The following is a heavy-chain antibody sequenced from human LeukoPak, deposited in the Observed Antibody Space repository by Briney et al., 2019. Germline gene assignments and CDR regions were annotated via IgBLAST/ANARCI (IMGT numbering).Heavy chain of an antibody. Sequence: GSSVKVSCKASGGTFSSYAISWVRQAPGQGLEWMGRIIPILGIANYAQKFQGRVTITADKSTSTAYMELSSLRSEDTAVYYCARSVFKEVVAAPDYWGQGTLVTVSS. CDR2: IIPILGIA. CDR1: GGTFSSYA. D-gene: IGHD2-15*01. CDR3: ARSVFKEVVAAPDY. J-gene: IGHJ4*02. V-gene: IGHV1-69*04.